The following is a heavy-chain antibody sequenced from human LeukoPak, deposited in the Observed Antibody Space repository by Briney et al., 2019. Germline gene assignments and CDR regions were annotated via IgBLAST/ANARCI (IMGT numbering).Heavy chain of an antibody. Sequence: ASVKVSCKASGYTFTGYYMHWVRQAPGQGLEWMGWINPNSGGTNYAQKFQGRVTMTRDTSISTAYMELSRLRSDDTAVYYCARAASRGTIVVVIWDAFDIWGQGTMVTVSS. J-gene: IGHJ3*02. V-gene: IGHV1-2*02. CDR3: ARAASRGTIVVVIWDAFDI. CDR2: INPNSGGT. CDR1: GYTFTGYY. D-gene: IGHD3-22*01.